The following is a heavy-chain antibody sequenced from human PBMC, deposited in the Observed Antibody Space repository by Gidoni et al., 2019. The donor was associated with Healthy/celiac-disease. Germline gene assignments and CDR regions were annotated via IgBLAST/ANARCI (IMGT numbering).Heavy chain of an antibody. CDR2: ISGRGGST. V-gene: IGHV3-23*01. Sequence: EVQLLESGGGLVQPGGSLRLSWAASGFTFSIYAMSWVRQAPGKGLEWVSAISGRGGSTYYADSVKGRFTISRDNSKNTLYLQMNSLRAEDTAVYYCAKDGRGTSTMVRYITGMGFYYFDYWGQGTLVTVSS. CDR3: AKDGRGTSTMVRYITGMGFYYFDY. CDR1: GFTFSIYA. D-gene: IGHD3-10*01. J-gene: IGHJ4*02.